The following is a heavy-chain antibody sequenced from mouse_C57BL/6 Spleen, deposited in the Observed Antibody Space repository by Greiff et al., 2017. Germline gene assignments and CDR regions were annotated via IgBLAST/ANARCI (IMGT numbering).Heavy chain of an antibody. CDR1: GFTFSDYG. CDR3: ARGAGYPYYFDY. V-gene: IGHV5-17*01. CDR2: ISSGSSTI. J-gene: IGHJ2*01. Sequence: EVMLVESGGGLVKPGGSLKLSCAASGFTFSDYGMHWVRQAPEKGLEWVAYISSGSSTIYYADTVKGRFTISRDNAKNTLFLQMTSLRSEDTAMYYCARGAGYPYYFDYWGQGTTLTVSS. D-gene: IGHD2-2*01.